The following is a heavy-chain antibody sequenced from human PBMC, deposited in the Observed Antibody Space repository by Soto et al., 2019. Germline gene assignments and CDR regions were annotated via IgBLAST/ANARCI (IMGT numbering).Heavy chain of an antibody. CDR1: GFTFSNYN. CDR3: ATPRRDGYNNNYYFYGMDV. V-gene: IGHV3-21*01. CDR2: ISSAGGYI. J-gene: IGHJ6*02. D-gene: IGHD5-12*01. Sequence: EVQLVESGGGLVKPGGSLRLSCAASGFTFSNYNMNWVRQAPGKGLEWVSSISSAGGYIYYADSVKGRFTISRDNGKNSLYLQMNSLRAEDTAVYYCATPRRDGYNNNYYFYGMDVWGQGTTVTVSS.